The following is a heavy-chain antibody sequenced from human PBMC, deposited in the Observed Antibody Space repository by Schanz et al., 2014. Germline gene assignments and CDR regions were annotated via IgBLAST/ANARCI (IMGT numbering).Heavy chain of an antibody. V-gene: IGHV3-48*02. Sequence: EVQLVESGGGLVQPGGSLRLSCAASGFTFRTYLMNWVRQAPGKGLEWGSFISSSSSTIYYADSVKGRFTIPRDNAKNSLYLQMNSLRDEDTAVYYCAREGERKGMLPYYFDYWGQGALVTVSS. CDR1: GFTFRTYL. D-gene: IGHD3-10*01. J-gene: IGHJ4*02. CDR3: AREGERKGMLPYYFDY. CDR2: ISSSSSTI.